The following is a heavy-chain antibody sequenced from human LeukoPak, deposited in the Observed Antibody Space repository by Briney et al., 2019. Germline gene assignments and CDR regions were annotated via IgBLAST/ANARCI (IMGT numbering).Heavy chain of an antibody. CDR2: INHSGST. J-gene: IGHJ4*02. Sequence: SETLSLTCAVYGGSFSGYYWSWIRRPPGKGLEWIGEINHSGSTNYNPSLKSRVTISVDTSKNQFSLKLSSVTASDTAVYYCARVGGSYGDYWGQGTLVTVSS. V-gene: IGHV4-34*01. CDR1: GGSFSGYY. D-gene: IGHD1-26*01. CDR3: ARVGGSYGDY.